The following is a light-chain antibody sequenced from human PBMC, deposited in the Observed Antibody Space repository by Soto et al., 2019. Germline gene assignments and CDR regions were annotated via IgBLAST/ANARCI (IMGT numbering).Light chain of an antibody. CDR1: SGHSNYA. J-gene: IGLJ3*02. CDR3: QTWGPGIRV. CDR2: LNSDGTH. Sequence: QLVLTQSPSASASLGASVKLTCTLDSGHSNYAIAWHQQQPQKGPRYLMRLNSDGTHNKGDEIPDRFSGSSSGAERFLTISSLPSEDEAYYYCQTWGPGIRVFGGGTKVTVL. V-gene: IGLV4-69*01.